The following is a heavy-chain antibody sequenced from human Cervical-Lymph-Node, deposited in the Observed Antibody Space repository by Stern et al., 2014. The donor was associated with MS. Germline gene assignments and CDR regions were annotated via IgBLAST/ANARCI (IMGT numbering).Heavy chain of an antibody. Sequence: VQLVQSGAEVRKPGESLRISCEVSGYRFTNYWIGWVRQMHGKGLEWTGIIYPGDSETRYRPSFQGQVTILVDKSNTTTYLQWSSLKVSDTAMYYCARRGHGYMGIDYWGQGALVTVSS. J-gene: IGHJ4*02. CDR1: GYRFTNYW. D-gene: IGHD5-24*01. CDR2: IYPGDSET. CDR3: ARRGHGYMGIDY. V-gene: IGHV5-51*03.